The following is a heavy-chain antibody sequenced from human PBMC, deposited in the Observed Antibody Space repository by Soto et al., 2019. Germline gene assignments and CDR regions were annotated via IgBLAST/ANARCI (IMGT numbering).Heavy chain of an antibody. CDR1: GFTFSDSV. J-gene: IGHJ4*02. V-gene: IGHV3-23*01. Sequence: GGSLRLSCAASGFTFSDSVLGWVRQAPGKGLEWVSTISGSDDSTYYADSVKGRFTISRDNSKNTLYLQMNSLRAEDTAVYYCARDPGYSGWLFDFWGQGTLVTVSS. CDR2: ISGSDDST. CDR3: ARDPGYSGWLFDF. D-gene: IGHD5-12*01.